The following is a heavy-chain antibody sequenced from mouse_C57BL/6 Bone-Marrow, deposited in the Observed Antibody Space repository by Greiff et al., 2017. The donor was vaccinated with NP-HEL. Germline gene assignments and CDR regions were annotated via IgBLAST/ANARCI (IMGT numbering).Heavy chain of an antibody. CDR2: ISYDGSN. V-gene: IGHV3-6*01. CDR1: GYSITSGYY. CDR3: ARDRLATVVGYFDV. D-gene: IGHD1-1*01. Sequence: EVKLEESGPGLVKPSQSLSLTCSVTGYSITSGYYWNWIRQFPGNKLEWMGYISYDGSNNYNPSLKNRISITRDTSKNQFFLKLNSVTTEDTATYYCARDRLATVVGYFDVWGTGTTVTVSS. J-gene: IGHJ1*03.